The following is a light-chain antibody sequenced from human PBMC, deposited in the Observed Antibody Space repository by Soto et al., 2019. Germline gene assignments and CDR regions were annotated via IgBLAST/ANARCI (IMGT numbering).Light chain of an antibody. CDR1: QTVLYSSNNKNY. J-gene: IGKJ2*01. V-gene: IGKV4-1*01. Sequence: DIVMTQSPGSLAVSLGERATINCKSSQTVLYSSNNKNYLAWYQQKPGQPPKLLIYRASTRESGVPDRFSGSGSGTDFTLTISNLQAEDVAVYYCHQYYLTPYTFGQGTKLELK. CDR3: HQYYLTPYT. CDR2: RAS.